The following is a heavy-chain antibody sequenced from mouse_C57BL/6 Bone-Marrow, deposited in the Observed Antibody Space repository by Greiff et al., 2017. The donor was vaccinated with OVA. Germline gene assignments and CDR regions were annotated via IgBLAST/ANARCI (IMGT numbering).Heavy chain of an antibody. Sequence: EVKLEESGEGLVKPGGSLKLSCAASGFTFSSYAMSWVRQTPEKRLEWVAYISSGGDYIYYADTVKGRFTISRDNARNTLYLQMSSLKSEDTAMYYCTRAGGYYSFYFDYWGQGTTLTVSS. D-gene: IGHD2-3*01. V-gene: IGHV5-9-1*02. J-gene: IGHJ2*01. CDR1: GFTFSSYA. CDR2: ISSGGDYI. CDR3: TRAGGYYSFYFDY.